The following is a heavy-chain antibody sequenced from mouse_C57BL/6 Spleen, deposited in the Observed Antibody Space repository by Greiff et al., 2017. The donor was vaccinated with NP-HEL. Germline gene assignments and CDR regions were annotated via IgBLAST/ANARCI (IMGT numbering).Heavy chain of an antibody. Sequence: VQLQQSGAELVKPGASVKVSCKASGYTFTSYWMHWVKQRPGQGLEWIGRIHPSDSDTNYNQKLKGKATLTVDKPSSTAYMQLSSLTSEDSAVYYCAIDGYSWFAYWGQGTLVTVSA. V-gene: IGHV1-74*01. J-gene: IGHJ3*01. CDR3: AIDGYSWFAY. CDR1: GYTFTSYW. CDR2: IHPSDSDT. D-gene: IGHD2-3*01.